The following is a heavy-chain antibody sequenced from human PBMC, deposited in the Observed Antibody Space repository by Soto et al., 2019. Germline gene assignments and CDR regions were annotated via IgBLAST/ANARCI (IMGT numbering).Heavy chain of an antibody. V-gene: IGHV5-51*01. CDR3: ARHPAGTPPYYYYGMDV. CDR2: IYPGDSDT. J-gene: IGHJ6*02. CDR1: GYSFTSYW. Sequence: GESLKISCKGSGYSFTSYWIGWVRQMPGKGLEWMGIIYPGDSDTRYSPSFQGQVTISADKSISTAYLQWSSLKASDTAMYYCARHPAGTPPYYYYGMDVWGQGTTVTVSS. D-gene: IGHD6-19*01.